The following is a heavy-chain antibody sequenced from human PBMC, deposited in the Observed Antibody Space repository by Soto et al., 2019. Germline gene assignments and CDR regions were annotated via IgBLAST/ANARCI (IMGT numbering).Heavy chain of an antibody. V-gene: IGHV1-18*01. CDR1: GYTFTSYG. Sequence: ASVKVSCKASGYTFTSYGTSWVRQAPGQGLEWMGWISAYNGNTNYAQKLQGRVTMTTDTSTSTAYMELRSLRSDDTAVYYCGRDLAYSSSWSQRYFQHWGQGTLVTVSS. D-gene: IGHD6-13*01. CDR3: GRDLAYSSSWSQRYFQH. CDR2: ISAYNGNT. J-gene: IGHJ1*01.